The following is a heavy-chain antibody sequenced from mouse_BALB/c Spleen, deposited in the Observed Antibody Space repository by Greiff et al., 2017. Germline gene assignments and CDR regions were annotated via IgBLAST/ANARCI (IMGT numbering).Heavy chain of an antibody. D-gene: IGHD1-1*01. J-gene: IGHJ3*01. CDR3: ARDHEGSSYVGYAWFAY. CDR2: IRNKANGYTT. V-gene: IGHV7-3*02. CDR1: GFTFTDYY. Sequence: EVHLVESGGGLVQPGGSLRLSCATSGFTFTDYYMSWVRQPPGKALEWLGFIRNKANGYTTEYSASVKGRFTISRDTSQSILYRQMNTLRAEDSATYYCARDHEGSSYVGYAWFAYWGQGTLVTVSA.